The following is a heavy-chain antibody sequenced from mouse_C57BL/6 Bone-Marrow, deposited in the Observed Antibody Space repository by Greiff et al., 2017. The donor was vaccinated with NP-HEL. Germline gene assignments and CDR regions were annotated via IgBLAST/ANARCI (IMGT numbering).Heavy chain of an antibody. CDR2: IYPGDGDT. CDR1: GYAFSSSW. J-gene: IGHJ2*01. Sequence: VQLQQSGPEPVKPGASVKISCKASGYAFSSSWMNWVKQRPGKGLEWIGRIYPGDGDTNYNGKFKGKATLTADKSSSTAYMQLSSLTSEDSAVYFCASPFIDYWGQGTTLTVSS. CDR3: ASPFIDY. V-gene: IGHV1-82*01.